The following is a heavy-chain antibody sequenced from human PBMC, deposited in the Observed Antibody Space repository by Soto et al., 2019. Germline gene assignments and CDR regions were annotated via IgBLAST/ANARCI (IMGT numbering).Heavy chain of an antibody. Sequence: SVKVSCKASGFTFTSSAMQWVRQARGQRLEWIGWIVVGSGNTNYAQKFQERVTITRDMSTSTAYMELSSLRSEDTAVYYCAADHSYDSSGYYYYYSGMDVWGQGTTVTVSS. D-gene: IGHD3-22*01. V-gene: IGHV1-58*02. J-gene: IGHJ6*02. CDR1: GFTFTSSA. CDR2: IVVGSGNT. CDR3: AADHSYDSSGYYYYYSGMDV.